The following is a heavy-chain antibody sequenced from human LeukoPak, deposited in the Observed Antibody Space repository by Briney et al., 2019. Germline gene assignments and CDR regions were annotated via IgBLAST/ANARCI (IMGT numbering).Heavy chain of an antibody. V-gene: IGHV1-46*01. J-gene: IGHJ6*02. CDR1: GYTFTSYY. CDR3: AKDGSPGYCSSTSCKQYYYYGMDV. D-gene: IGHD2-2*01. Sequence: ASVTVSCKASGYTFTSYYMHWVRQAPGQGLEWMGIINPSGGSTSYAQKFQGRVTMTGDTSTSTVYMELSSLRSEDTAVYYCAKDGSPGYCSSTSCKQYYYYGMDVWGQGTTVTVSS. CDR2: INPSGGST.